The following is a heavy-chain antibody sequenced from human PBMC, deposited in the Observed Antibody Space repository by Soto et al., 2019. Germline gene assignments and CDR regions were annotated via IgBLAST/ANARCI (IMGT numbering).Heavy chain of an antibody. CDR2: ISGSGGST. Sequence: ESGGGLVQPGGSLRLSCAASGFTFSRYAMSWVRQAPGKGLEWVSAISGSGGSTYYADSVKVRFTISRDNSKNTLYLQMNSLRAEDTAVYYCAKDRSPVIAATTFDYWGQGTLVTVSS. D-gene: IGHD6-6*01. CDR1: GFTFSRYA. J-gene: IGHJ4*02. V-gene: IGHV3-23*01. CDR3: AKDRSPVIAATTFDY.